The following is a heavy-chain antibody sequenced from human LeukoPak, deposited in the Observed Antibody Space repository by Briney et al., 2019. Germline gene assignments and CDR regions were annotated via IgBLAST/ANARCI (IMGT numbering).Heavy chain of an antibody. Sequence: GGSLRLSCAVSGFTFSVYWMHCVREAPGKGLVWGSRKSDGSSTSYADSVKGRFTITRDSAKNTLYLQMNSLRAEDTAVYYCARGTGNYYGYWGQGTLVTVSS. CDR3: ARGTGNYYGY. CDR2: KSDGSST. CDR1: GFTFSVYW. J-gene: IGHJ4*02. D-gene: IGHD3/OR15-3a*01. V-gene: IGHV3-74*01.